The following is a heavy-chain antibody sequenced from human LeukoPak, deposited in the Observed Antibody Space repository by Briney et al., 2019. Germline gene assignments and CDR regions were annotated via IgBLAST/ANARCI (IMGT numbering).Heavy chain of an antibody. CDR2: ISSSSTYI. D-gene: IGHD6-19*01. Sequence: PGGSLRLSCAASGFTFSNYWMSWVRQAPGKGLEWVSSISSSSTYIYYADSVKGRFTISRDNAKNSLYLQMNSLRAEDTAVYYCARGGPAVAGTWDPWGQGTLVTVSS. V-gene: IGHV3-21*01. CDR3: ARGGPAVAGTWDP. CDR1: GFTFSNYW. J-gene: IGHJ5*02.